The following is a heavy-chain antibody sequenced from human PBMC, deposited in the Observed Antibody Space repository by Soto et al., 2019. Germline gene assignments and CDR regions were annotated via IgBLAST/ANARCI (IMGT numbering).Heavy chain of an antibody. J-gene: IGHJ4*02. CDR2: VFSSGST. CDR1: GASINSNTYY. CDR3: VRRRVFFDY. V-gene: IGHV4-39*01. Sequence: SETLSLTCTVSGASINSNTYYWGWIRQSPGKGLEWIGSVFSSGSTYYSPSLKGRVTISMDTSKNQFFLNLSSVTAADTAIYYCVRRRVFFDYWGQGARVTVSS.